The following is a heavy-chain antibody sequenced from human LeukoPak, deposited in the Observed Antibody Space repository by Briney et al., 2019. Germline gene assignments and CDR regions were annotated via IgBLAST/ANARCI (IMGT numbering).Heavy chain of an antibody. D-gene: IGHD2-15*01. V-gene: IGHV3-43*02. J-gene: IGHJ6*02. CDR3: ASAVRAHYYYGLDV. Sequence: GGSLGLSCAASGFTFDDYAMHWVRQAPGKGLEWVSLIGGDGGITYYADSVKGRFTISRDNSKNSLYLQMNSLRTEDTAFYYCASAVRAHYYYGLDVWGQGTTVTVS. CDR2: IGGDGGIT. CDR1: GFTFDDYA.